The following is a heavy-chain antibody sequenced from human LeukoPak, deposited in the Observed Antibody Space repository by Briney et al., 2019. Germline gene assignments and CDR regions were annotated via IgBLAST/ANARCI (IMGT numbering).Heavy chain of an antibody. CDR3: ASSYSSSWYNY. CDR1: GFTFSYYD. J-gene: IGHJ4*02. V-gene: IGHV3-23*01. CDR2: ITLSGGST. D-gene: IGHD6-13*01. Sequence: GRSLRLSCAASGFTFSYYDMSWVRQAPGKGLEWVASITLSGGSTFYADSVKGRFTISRDNSKNTLYLQMNSLRAEDTAVYYCASSYSSSWYNYWGQGTLVTVSS.